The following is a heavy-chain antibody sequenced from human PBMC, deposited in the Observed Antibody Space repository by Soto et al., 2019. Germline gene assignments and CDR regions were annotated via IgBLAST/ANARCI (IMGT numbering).Heavy chain of an antibody. CDR3: ARGVYDSTGPHFDY. CDR1: GGSISSGGYY. D-gene: IGHD2-8*01. CDR2: IYYSGST. V-gene: IGHV4-31*03. Sequence: SETLSLTCTVSGGSISSGGYYWSWIRQHPGRGLEWIGYIYYSGSTYYNPSLKSRVTISVDTSKNQFSLKLSSVTAADTAVYYCARGVYDSTGPHFDYWGQGTLVTVSS. J-gene: IGHJ4*02.